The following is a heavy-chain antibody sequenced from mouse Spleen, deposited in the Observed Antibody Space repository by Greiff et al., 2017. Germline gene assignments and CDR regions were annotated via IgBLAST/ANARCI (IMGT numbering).Heavy chain of an antibody. Sequence: EVMLVESGGGLVKPGGSLKLSCAASGFTFSDYYMYWVRQTPEKRLEWVATISAGGSYTYYPDSVKGRFTISRDNAKNNLYLQMSSLKSEDTAMYYCALYYGSPYWYFDVWGAGTTVTVSS. D-gene: IGHD1-1*01. CDR3: ALYYGSPYWYFDV. CDR1: GFTFSDYY. J-gene: IGHJ1*01. CDR2: ISAGGSYT. V-gene: IGHV5-4*02.